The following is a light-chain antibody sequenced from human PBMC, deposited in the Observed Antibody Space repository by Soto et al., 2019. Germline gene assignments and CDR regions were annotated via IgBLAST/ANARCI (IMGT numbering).Light chain of an antibody. Sequence: EIVLTQSPDTLSLSPGERATLSCRASQSIRSERLAWYKXXPXXXPXXXXXXXYNRARGITERLTGSGSGTDFTLTIARLEPEDFAVYYCQQYGSSPRTFGQGTKVEI. CDR3: QQYGSSPRT. V-gene: IGKV3-20*01. J-gene: IGKJ1*01. CDR1: QSIRSER. CDR2: XXY.